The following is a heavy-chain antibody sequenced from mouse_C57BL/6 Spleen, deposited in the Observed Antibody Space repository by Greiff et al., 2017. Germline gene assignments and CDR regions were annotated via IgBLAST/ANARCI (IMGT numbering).Heavy chain of an antibody. CDR3: ARGRDYFAY. Sequence: EVMLVESGGGLVKPGGSLKLSCAASGFTFSDYGMHWVRQAPEKGLEWVAYISSGSGTIYYADTVKGRFTISRDNAQYTLFLQMTSLRSEDTAMYYCARGRDYFAYWGQGTTLTVSS. CDR2: ISSGSGTI. V-gene: IGHV5-17*01. CDR1: GFTFSDYG. J-gene: IGHJ2*01.